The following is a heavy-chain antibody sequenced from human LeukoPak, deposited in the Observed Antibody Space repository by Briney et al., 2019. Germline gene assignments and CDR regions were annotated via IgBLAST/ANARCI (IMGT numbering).Heavy chain of an antibody. CDR3: ARQQLPTGAYYFDY. CDR1: GGSISTNSKY. V-gene: IGHV4-61*05. D-gene: IGHD6-13*01. Sequence: PSETLSLTCTVSGGSISTNSKYWGWIRQPPGKGLEWIGYIYYSGSTNYNPSLKSRVTISVDTSNNQFSLRLSSVTAADTAVYYCARQQLPTGAYYFDYWGQGTLVTVSS. CDR2: IYYSGST. J-gene: IGHJ4*02.